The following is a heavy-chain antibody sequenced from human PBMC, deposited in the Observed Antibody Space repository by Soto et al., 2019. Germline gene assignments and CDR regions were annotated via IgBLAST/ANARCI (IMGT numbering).Heavy chain of an antibody. J-gene: IGHJ5*02. V-gene: IGHV1-69*08. CDR3: ARDKVGATTMALRP. Sequence: QVQLVQSGAEVKKPGSSVKVSCKASGGTFSSYTISWVRQAPGQGLEWMGRIIPILGIANYAQKFQGRVTITADKSTSTAYMELSSLRSEDTAVYYCARDKVGATTMALRPWGQGTLVTVSS. CDR2: IIPILGIA. D-gene: IGHD1-26*01. CDR1: GGTFSSYT.